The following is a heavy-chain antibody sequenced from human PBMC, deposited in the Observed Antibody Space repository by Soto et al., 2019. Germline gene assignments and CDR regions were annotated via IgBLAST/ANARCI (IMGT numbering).Heavy chain of an antibody. Sequence: QVQLVESGGGVVQLGRSLRLSCAASGFTFSSYGMHWVRQAPGKGLEWVAVIWYDGSNKYYAASVKGRFTISRDHSKNTLYLQMNSLRAEDTAVYYCARDCAGYSSGWYQRGGFDYWGQGTLVTVSS. J-gene: IGHJ4*02. CDR1: GFTFSSYG. D-gene: IGHD6-19*01. CDR2: IWYDGSNK. V-gene: IGHV3-33*01. CDR3: ARDCAGYSSGWYQRGGFDY.